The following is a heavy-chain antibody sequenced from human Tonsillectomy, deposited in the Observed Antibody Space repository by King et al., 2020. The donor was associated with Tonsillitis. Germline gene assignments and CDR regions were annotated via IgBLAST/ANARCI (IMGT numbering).Heavy chain of an antibody. Sequence: QVQLVESGGGVVQPGRSLRLSCAASGFPFSSYGMHWVRQAPGKGLEWVAVISYDGSNKYYADSVKGRFTISRDNSKNTLYLQMNSLRAEDTAVYYCANSDYPYYGDYNRYGMDVWGQGTTVTVSS. D-gene: IGHD4-17*01. CDR2: ISYDGSNK. CDR3: ANSDYPYYGDYNRYGMDV. V-gene: IGHV3-30*18. J-gene: IGHJ6*02. CDR1: GFPFSSYG.